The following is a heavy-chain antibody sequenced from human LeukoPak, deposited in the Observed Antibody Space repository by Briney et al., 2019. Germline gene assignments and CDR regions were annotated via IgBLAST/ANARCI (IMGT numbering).Heavy chain of an antibody. J-gene: IGHJ4*02. CDR3: ARVLEKYYYDSSGTFDY. CDR1: GYTFTRYY. V-gene: IGHV1-46*01. D-gene: IGHD3-22*01. Sequence: ASVKVSCKASGYTFTRYYMHWVRQAPGQGLEWMGIINPSGGSTSYAQKFQGRVTMTRDTSTSTVYMELSSLRSEDTAVYYCARVLEKYYYDSSGTFDYWGQGTLVTVSS. CDR2: INPSGGST.